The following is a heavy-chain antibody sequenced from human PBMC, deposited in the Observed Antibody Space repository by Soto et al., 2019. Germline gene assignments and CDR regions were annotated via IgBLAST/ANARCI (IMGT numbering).Heavy chain of an antibody. Sequence: SETLSLTCTVSGGSISSYYWSWIRQPPGKGLEWIGYIYYSGSTNYNPSLKSRVTISVDTSKNQFSLKLSSVTAADTAVYYCARSYDFWSGRNWLDPWGQGTLVTVSS. V-gene: IGHV4-59*01. CDR2: IYYSGST. D-gene: IGHD3-3*01. J-gene: IGHJ5*02. CDR1: GGSISSYY. CDR3: ARSYDFWSGRNWLDP.